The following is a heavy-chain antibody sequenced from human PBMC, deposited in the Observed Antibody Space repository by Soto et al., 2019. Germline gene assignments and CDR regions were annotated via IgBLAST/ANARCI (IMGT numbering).Heavy chain of an antibody. CDR2: IYNSGST. V-gene: IGHV4-59*01. J-gene: IGHJ5*02. Sequence: SETLSLTCTVSGGSISNVYWSWIRQPPGKGLEWIGYIYNSGSTNYNPSLKSRVTISVDTSKNQFSLKLSSVTAADTAIYYCARESRYCSNTNCYHWFDPWGQGTVVTVSS. CDR1: GGSISNVY. CDR3: ARESRYCSNTNCYHWFDP. D-gene: IGHD2-2*01.